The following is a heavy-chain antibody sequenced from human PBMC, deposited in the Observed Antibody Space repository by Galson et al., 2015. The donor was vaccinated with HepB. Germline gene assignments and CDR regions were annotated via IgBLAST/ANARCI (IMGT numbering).Heavy chain of an antibody. CDR3: TRRGSYRTPDY. D-gene: IGHD1-26*01. Sequence: SLRLSCAASGFTFSNAWMSWVRQAPGKGLEWVGRIKSKTDGGTTDYAAPVKGRFTISRDDSKNTLYLQMNSLKTEDTAVYYCTRRGSYRTPDYWGQGTLVTVSS. V-gene: IGHV3-15*01. CDR1: GFTFSNAW. J-gene: IGHJ4*02. CDR2: IKSKTDGGTT.